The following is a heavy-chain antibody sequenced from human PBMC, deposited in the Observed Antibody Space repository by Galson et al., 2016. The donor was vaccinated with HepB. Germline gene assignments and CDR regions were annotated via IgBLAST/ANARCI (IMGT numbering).Heavy chain of an antibody. CDR3: ATSGGPTWGSFDY. CDR2: IHHSGNT. CDR1: GGSISSGNW. J-gene: IGHJ4*02. Sequence: ETLSLTCAVSGGSISSGNWWSWVRQPPGKGLERIGEIHHSGNTNYNSSLKSRVTISVDKSKRQFSLRLRSVSAADTAVYYCATSGGPTWGSFDYWGQGTLVTVSS. V-gene: IGHV4-4*02. D-gene: IGHD7-27*01.